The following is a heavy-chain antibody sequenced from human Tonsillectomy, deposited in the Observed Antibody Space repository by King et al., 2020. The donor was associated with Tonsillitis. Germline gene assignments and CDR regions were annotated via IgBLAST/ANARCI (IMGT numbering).Heavy chain of an antibody. CDR1: GFIFSDYY. CDR2: IDNSDYR. Sequence: VQLVESGGCLVKPGGSLRLSCVGSGFIFSDYYLIWVRQAPGKGLECVAYIDNSDYRFYADSVKGRFTISRDNAKNSVYLQMNSLRDEDTAVYYCARDSSAARHYDAMDVWGQGTTVTVSS. D-gene: IGHD6-6*01. V-gene: IGHV3-69-1*02. CDR3: ARDSSAARHYDAMDV. J-gene: IGHJ6*02.